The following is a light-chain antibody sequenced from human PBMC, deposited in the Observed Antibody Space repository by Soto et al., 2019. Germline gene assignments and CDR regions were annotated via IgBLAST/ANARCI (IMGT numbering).Light chain of an antibody. J-gene: IGKJ1*01. CDR2: SAS. Sequence: DIQMTQSPSSLSASLGDRVTITCRASQSISTYLSWFQQKPGKAPKLLIYSASTLQSGVPSRFSGSGSGTDFTLTISRLQPEDFATYHCQQSYSTPWTFGQGTKVDIK. CDR3: QQSYSTPWT. CDR1: QSISTY. V-gene: IGKV1-39*01.